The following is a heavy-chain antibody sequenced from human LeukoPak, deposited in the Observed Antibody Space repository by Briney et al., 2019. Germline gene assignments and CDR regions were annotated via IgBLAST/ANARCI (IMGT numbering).Heavy chain of an antibody. CDR1: GFTFSSYA. Sequence: PGRSLRLSCAASGFTFSSYAMHWVRQAPGKGLEWVAVISYHGSNKYYADSVKGRFTISRDNSKNTLYLQMNSLRAEDTAVYYCAKDRVYGSGSFYKGYYYYYYMDVWGKGTTVTISS. V-gene: IGHV3-30*04. CDR3: AKDRVYGSGSFYKGYYYYYYMDV. CDR2: ISYHGSNK. J-gene: IGHJ6*03. D-gene: IGHD3-10*01.